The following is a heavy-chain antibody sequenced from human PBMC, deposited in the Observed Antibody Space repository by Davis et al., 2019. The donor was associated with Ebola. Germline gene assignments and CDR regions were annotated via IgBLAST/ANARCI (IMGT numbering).Heavy chain of an antibody. J-gene: IGHJ5*02. D-gene: IGHD3-22*01. CDR1: GGSISSYY. CDR3: AREREKRYYDSTGYDP. CDR2: IYYSGST. Sequence: MPSETLSLTCSVSGGSISSYYWSWIRQPPGKGLEWIGYIYYSGSTNYNPSLKSRVTISVDTSKNQFSLKLTSVTAADTAVYYCAREREKRYYDSTGYDPWGQGTLVTVSS. V-gene: IGHV4-59*01.